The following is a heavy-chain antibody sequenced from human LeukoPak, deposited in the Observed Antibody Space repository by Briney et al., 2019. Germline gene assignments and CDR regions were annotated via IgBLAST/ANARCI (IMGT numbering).Heavy chain of an antibody. CDR3: ARDTPGEESH. CDR2: IKQDGSEK. V-gene: IGHV3-7*01. Sequence: GGTLRLSCSASGFTFSAYWMSWVRQAPGKGLEWVANIKQDGSEKYYVDSVKGRFTISRDNAKNSLYLQMNSLRGEDTAVYYCARDTPGEESHWGQGTLVTVSS. J-gene: IGHJ4*02. CDR1: GFTFSAYW. D-gene: IGHD2-2*01.